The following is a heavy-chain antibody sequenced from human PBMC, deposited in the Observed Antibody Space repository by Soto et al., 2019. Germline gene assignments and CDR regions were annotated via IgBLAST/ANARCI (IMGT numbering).Heavy chain of an antibody. CDR2: IIPIFGTA. J-gene: IGHJ6*02. CDR1: GGTFSSYA. D-gene: IGHD3-22*01. CDR3: AGSSGYSSYYYYYGMDV. Sequence: ASVKVSCKASGGTFSSYAISWVRQAPGQGLEWMGGIIPIFGTANYAQKFQGRVTITADESTSTAYMELSSLRSEDTAVYYCAGSSGYSSYYYYYGMDVWGQGTTVTVSS. V-gene: IGHV1-69*13.